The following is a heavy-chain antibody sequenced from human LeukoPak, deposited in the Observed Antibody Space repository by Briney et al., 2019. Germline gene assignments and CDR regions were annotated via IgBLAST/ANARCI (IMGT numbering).Heavy chain of an antibody. J-gene: IGHJ4*02. D-gene: IGHD3-9*01. CDR1: GFTFSSYG. Sequence: PGGTLRLSCAASGFTFSSYGMSWVRQAPGKGLEWVSAISGSGGSTYYADSVKGRFTISRDNSKNTVYLQMNSLRAEDTAVYYCAKGNLTIWDYWGQGTLVIVSS. V-gene: IGHV3-23*01. CDR3: AKGNLTIWDY. CDR2: ISGSGGST.